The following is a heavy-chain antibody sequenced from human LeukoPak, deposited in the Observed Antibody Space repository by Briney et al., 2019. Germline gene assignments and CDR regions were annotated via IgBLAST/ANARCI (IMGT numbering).Heavy chain of an antibody. CDR2: IYTGGTT. D-gene: IGHD3-10*01. CDR1: GFIVSSYY. Sequence: QPGGSLRLSCAASGFIVSSYYMSWVRQAPGKGLESVSVIYTGGTTYYADSVKGRFTISRDNSKATLYLQMNSLRAEDTAVYYCARDLETVRGVIPYWGQGTLVTVSS. CDR3: ARDLETVRGVIPY. J-gene: IGHJ4*02. V-gene: IGHV3-66*01.